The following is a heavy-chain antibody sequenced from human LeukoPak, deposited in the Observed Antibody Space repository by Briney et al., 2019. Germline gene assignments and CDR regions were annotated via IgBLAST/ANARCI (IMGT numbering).Heavy chain of an antibody. Sequence: ASAKVSCKASGYTFTGYYMHWVRQAPGQGLEWMGWINPNSGGTNYAQKFQGRVTMTRDTSISTAYMELSRLRSDDTAVYYCARDSVWYSSGWYVSRWFDPWGQGTLVTVSS. CDR2: INPNSGGT. CDR3: ARDSVWYSSGWYVSRWFDP. V-gene: IGHV1-2*02. J-gene: IGHJ5*02. D-gene: IGHD6-19*01. CDR1: GYTFTGYY.